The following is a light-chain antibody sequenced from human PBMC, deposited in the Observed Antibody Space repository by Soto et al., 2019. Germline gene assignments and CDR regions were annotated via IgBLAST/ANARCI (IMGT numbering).Light chain of an antibody. CDR1: QSISSD. Sequence: DIQMTQSPSSLSASVGDRVTITCRASQSISSDLNWYQQKPGKAPKLLIYAASSLQSGVPSRFSGSGSGADFTLTISSLQPEDVATYYCQQNYITPITFGQGTRLEIK. V-gene: IGKV1-39*01. CDR3: QQNYITPIT. J-gene: IGKJ5*01. CDR2: AAS.